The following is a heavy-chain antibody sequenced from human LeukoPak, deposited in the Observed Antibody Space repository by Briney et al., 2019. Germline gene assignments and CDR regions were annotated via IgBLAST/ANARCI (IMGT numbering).Heavy chain of an antibody. CDR1: GYSISSGYY. Sequence: SETLSLTCTVSGYSISSGYYWGWIRQPPGKGLEWIGSIYHSGSTYYNPSLKSRVTISVDTSKNQFSLKLSSVTAADTAVYYCARHRYDYVWGSYRLNWFDPWGQGTLVAVSS. CDR3: ARHRYDYVWGSYRLNWFDP. CDR2: IYHSGST. D-gene: IGHD3-16*02. V-gene: IGHV4-38-2*02. J-gene: IGHJ5*02.